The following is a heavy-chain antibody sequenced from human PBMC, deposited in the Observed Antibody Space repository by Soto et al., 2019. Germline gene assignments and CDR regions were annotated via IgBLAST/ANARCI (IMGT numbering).Heavy chain of an antibody. CDR1: GYTFTSYD. D-gene: IGHD2-21*01. CDR2: MNPNSGNT. V-gene: IGHV1-8*01. Sequence: ASVKVSCKASGYTFTSYDINWVRQATGQGLEWMGWMNPNSGNTGYAQKFQGRVTMTRNTSISTAYMELSSLRSEDTAVYYCARSPGQNHIVVEYYMDVWGKGTTVTVSS. J-gene: IGHJ6*03. CDR3: ARSPGQNHIVVEYYMDV.